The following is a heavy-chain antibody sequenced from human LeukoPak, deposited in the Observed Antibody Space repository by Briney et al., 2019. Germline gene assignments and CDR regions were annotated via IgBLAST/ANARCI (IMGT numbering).Heavy chain of an antibody. CDR1: GFTFSSNY. D-gene: IGHD2-21*02. V-gene: IGHV3-53*01. CDR3: ARNDIAFCGCHCYFPPFDY. CDR2: IYNSGGT. J-gene: IGHJ4*02. Sequence: GGSLRLSCAASGFTFSSNYMSWVRQAPGKGLEWVSLIYNSGGTYYADSVKGRFTISRDNSQNTLYLQMNSLRAEDTAVYYCARNDIAFCGCHCYFPPFDYWGQGTLVTVST.